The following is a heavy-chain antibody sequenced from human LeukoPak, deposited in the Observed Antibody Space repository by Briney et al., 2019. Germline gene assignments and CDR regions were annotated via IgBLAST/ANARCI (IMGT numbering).Heavy chain of an antibody. CDR2: IIPKTGVP. CDR1: GYTFTDYY. Sequence: ASLKVSCEASGYTFTDYYIHCVRDAPGQDLWSMGWIIPKTGVPQYAQKFQGRVSMTMSTSISTAYMDLSSLTSDDTAVYYCARGLTMIIVVTPDDAFDVWGQGTMLTVSS. D-gene: IGHD3-22*01. J-gene: IGHJ3*01. V-gene: IGHV1-2*02. CDR3: ARGLTMIIVVTPDDAFDV.